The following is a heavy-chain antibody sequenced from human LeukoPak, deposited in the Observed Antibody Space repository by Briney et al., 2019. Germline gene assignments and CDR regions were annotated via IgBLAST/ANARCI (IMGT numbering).Heavy chain of an antibody. V-gene: IGHV1-69*13. D-gene: IGHD3-22*01. Sequence: ASVKVSCKASGGTFSSYAISWVRQAPGQGLEWMGGIIPIFGTANYAQKFQGRVTITADESTSTAYMELSSLRSDDTAVYYCARDGRHRYYYDSSGFYGGWFDPWGQGTLVTVSS. J-gene: IGHJ5*02. CDR1: GGTFSSYA. CDR2: IIPIFGTA. CDR3: ARDGRHRYYYDSSGFYGGWFDP.